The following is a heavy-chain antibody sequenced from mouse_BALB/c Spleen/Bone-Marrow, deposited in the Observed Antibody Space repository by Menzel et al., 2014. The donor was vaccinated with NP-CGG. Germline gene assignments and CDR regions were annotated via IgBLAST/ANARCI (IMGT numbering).Heavy chain of an antibody. CDR3: ARTYGDSPYFHGMDY. D-gene: IGHD2-13*01. V-gene: IGHV1S81*02. Sequence: QVQLQQSGAELVKPGTSVKLSCKTSGYTFTSYWMHWVKQRPGQGLEWIGEINPSNGRTNYNEKFKNKATLTVDKSSSTAYMQLSSLTSEDSAVYFCARTYGDSPYFHGMDYWGQGTSVTVSS. CDR1: GYTFTSYW. J-gene: IGHJ4*01. CDR2: INPSNGRT.